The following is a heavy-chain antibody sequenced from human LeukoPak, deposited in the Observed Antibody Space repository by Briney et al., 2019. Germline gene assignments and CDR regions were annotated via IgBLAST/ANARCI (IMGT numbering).Heavy chain of an antibody. Sequence: GGSLRLSCAASGFTFSSYSMNRVRQAPGKGLEWVSSISSSSSYIYYADSVKGRFTISRDNAKNSLYLQMNSLRAEDTAVYYCARDNDYFDAFDIWGQGTMVTVSS. CDR2: ISSSSSYI. D-gene: IGHD2/OR15-2a*01. V-gene: IGHV3-21*01. CDR1: GFTFSSYS. CDR3: ARDNDYFDAFDI. J-gene: IGHJ3*02.